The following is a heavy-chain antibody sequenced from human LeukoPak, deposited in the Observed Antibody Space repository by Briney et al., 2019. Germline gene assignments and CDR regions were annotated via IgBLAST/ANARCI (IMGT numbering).Heavy chain of an antibody. CDR3: ARKGALFRNAFDI. V-gene: IGHV4-34*01. J-gene: IGHJ3*02. D-gene: IGHD3-16*01. CDR2: INHSGST. Sequence: SETLSLTCAVYGGSFSGYYWSWIRQPPGKGLEWIGEINHSGSTNYNPSLKSRVTISVDTSKNQFSLKLSPVTAADTAVYYCARKGALFRNAFDIWGQGTMATVSS. CDR1: GGSFSGYY.